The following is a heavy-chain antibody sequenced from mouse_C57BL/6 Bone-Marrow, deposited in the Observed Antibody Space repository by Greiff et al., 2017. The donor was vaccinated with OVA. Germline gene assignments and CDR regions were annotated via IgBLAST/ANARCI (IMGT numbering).Heavy chain of an antibody. CDR3: ASLHYYGSYYAMDY. V-gene: IGHV5-17*01. CDR2: ISSGSSTI. D-gene: IGHD1-1*01. Sequence: DVKLVESGGGLVKPGGSLKLSCAASGFTFSDYGMHWVRQAPEKGLEWVAYISSGSSTIYYADTVKGRFTISRDNAKNTLFLQMTSLRSEDTAMYYCASLHYYGSYYAMDYWGQGTSVTVSP. J-gene: IGHJ4*01. CDR1: GFTFSDYG.